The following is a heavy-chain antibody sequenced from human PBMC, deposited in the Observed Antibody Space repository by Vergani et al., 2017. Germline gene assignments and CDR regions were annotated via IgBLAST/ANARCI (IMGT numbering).Heavy chain of an antibody. V-gene: IGHV3-48*03. D-gene: IGHD3-10*01. Sequence: EVQLVESGGGLVQPGGSLRLSCAASGFTFSSYEMNWVRQAPGKGLEWVSYISSSGSTIYYADSVKGRFTISRDNAKNSLYLQMNSLRAEDTAVYYCARWLDVLLWFGEDYWGQGTLVTVSS. CDR2: ISSSGSTI. CDR3: ARWLDVLLWFGEDY. CDR1: GFTFSSYE. J-gene: IGHJ4*02.